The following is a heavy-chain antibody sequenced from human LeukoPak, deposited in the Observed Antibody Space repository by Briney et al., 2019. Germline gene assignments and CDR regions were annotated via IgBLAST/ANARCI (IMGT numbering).Heavy chain of an antibody. CDR2: IYSGGGT. Sequence: GGSLRLSCAASGVTLSRNYMRWVRQAPGKGVEWVSDIYSGGGTHYRESVKGRFNNSRENSKNKLYLQMNSLRAEDTAVYYCARDPLSGYYGFDFWGQGTLVTVSS. J-gene: IGHJ4*02. CDR3: ARDPLSGYYGFDF. D-gene: IGHD3-9*01. CDR1: GVTLSRNY. V-gene: IGHV3-53*01.